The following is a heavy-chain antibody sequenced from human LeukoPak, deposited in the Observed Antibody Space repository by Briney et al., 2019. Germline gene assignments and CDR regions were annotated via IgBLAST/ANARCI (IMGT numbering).Heavy chain of an antibody. CDR3: ARLDYGDLNWFDP. CDR2: IYYSGST. CDR1: GGSISSGSYY. J-gene: IGHJ5*02. V-gene: IGHV4-39*01. D-gene: IGHD4-17*01. Sequence: SETLSLTCTVSGGSISSGSYYWGWIRQPPGKGLEWIGSIYYSGSTYYNPSLKSRVTISVDTSKNQFSLKLSSVTAADTAVYYCARLDYGDLNWFDPWGQGTLVTVSS.